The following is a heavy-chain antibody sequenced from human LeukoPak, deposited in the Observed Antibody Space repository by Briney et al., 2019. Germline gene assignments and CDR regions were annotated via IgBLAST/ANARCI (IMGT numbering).Heavy chain of an antibody. D-gene: IGHD1-7*01. Sequence: GGSLRLSCEASGFTFSNSAMAWVRQAPGKGLVWVSRINSDGSSTSYADSVKGRFTISRDNAKNTLYLQMNSLRAEDTAVYYCARDWVELRYYYYYMDVWGKGTTVTVSS. CDR3: ARDWVELRYYYYYMDV. J-gene: IGHJ6*03. V-gene: IGHV3-74*01. CDR1: GFTFSNSA. CDR2: INSDGSST.